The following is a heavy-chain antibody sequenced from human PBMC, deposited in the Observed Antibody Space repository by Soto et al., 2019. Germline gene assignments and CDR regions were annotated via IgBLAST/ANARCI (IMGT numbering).Heavy chain of an antibody. Sequence: SETLSLTCTVSGGSISSGGYSWTWIRQSPGKGLEWIGYTYQSGSAYYNPSLKSRVTISVDRSKIQFSLNLTSVTAADTAVYYCARDYYGMDVWGQGTTVTVSS. CDR3: ARDYYGMDV. J-gene: IGHJ6*02. V-gene: IGHV4-30-2*06. CDR2: TYQSGSA. CDR1: GGSISSGGYS.